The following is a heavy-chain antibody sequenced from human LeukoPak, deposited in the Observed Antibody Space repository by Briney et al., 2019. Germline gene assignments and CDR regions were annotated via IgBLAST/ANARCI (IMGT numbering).Heavy chain of an antibody. J-gene: IGHJ6*03. CDR3: ARQKWLPYYYYYYMDV. CDR2: INHSGST. CDR1: GGSFSGYY. Sequence: PSETLSRTCAVYGGSFSGYYWSWIRQPPGKGLEWIGEINHSGSTNYNPSLKSRVTISVDTSKTQFSLKLSSVTAADTAVYYCARQKWLPYYYYYYMDVWGKGTTVTISS. D-gene: IGHD5-12*01. V-gene: IGHV4-34*01.